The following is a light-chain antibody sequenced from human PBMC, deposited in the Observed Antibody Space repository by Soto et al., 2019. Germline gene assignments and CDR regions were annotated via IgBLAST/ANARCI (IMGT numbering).Light chain of an antibody. Sequence: EIVLTQSPGTLSLSPGERATLSCRASQSVSSSYLAWYQQEPGQAPRLLIYGASSRATGIPDRFSGSGSGTDFTLTISRLEPEDFAVYYCQQYGSSPWTFGQGTKVESK. CDR1: QSVSSSY. CDR3: QQYGSSPWT. CDR2: GAS. J-gene: IGKJ1*01. V-gene: IGKV3-20*01.